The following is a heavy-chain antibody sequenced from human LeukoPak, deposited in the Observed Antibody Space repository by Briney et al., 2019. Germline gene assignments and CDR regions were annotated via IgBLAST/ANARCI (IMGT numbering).Heavy chain of an antibody. Sequence: PSETLSLTCAVYTGSLTGYYWSWIRPPPGKGLEWIGEINHSGTTNYNPSLKSRVPISVDTSKNQFSLSPSSVTAADTAVYYCARGRGPPPNVYLGVVILPYFDYWGQGTLVTVSS. CDR2: INHSGTT. D-gene: IGHD3-3*01. V-gene: IGHV4-34*01. CDR3: ARGRGPPPNVYLGVVILPYFDY. CDR1: TGSLTGYY. J-gene: IGHJ4*02.